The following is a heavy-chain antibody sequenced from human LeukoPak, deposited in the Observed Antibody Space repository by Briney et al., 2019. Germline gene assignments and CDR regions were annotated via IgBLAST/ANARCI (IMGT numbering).Heavy chain of an antibody. Sequence: ASVKVSCKASGYTFTGYYMHWVRQAPGQGLEWMGWINPNSGGTNYAQKFQGWVTMTRDTSISTAYMELSRLRSDDTAVYYCARDRIQTSNPLGGGVPPIIDCWGQGTLVTVSS. CDR3: ARDRIQTSNPLGGGVPPIIDC. J-gene: IGHJ4*02. CDR1: GYTFTGYY. V-gene: IGHV1-2*04. D-gene: IGHD2-8*02. CDR2: INPNSGGT.